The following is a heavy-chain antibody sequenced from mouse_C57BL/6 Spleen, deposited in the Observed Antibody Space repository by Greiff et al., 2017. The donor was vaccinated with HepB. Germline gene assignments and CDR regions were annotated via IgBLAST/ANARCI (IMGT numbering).Heavy chain of an antibody. V-gene: IGHV1-39*01. CDR2: INPNYGTT. J-gene: IGHJ2*01. CDR1: GYSFTDYN. CDR3: ARGEDYGYDGFDY. Sequence: EVKLQESGPELVKPGASVKISCKASGYSFTDYNMNWVKQRNGKSLEWIGVINPNYGTTSYNQKFKGKATLTVDQSSSTAYMQLNSLTSEDSAVYYCARGEDYGYDGFDYWGQGTTLTVSS. D-gene: IGHD2-2*01.